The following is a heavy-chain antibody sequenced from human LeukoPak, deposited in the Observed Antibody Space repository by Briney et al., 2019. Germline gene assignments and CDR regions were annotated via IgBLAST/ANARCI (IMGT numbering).Heavy chain of an antibody. V-gene: IGHV3-23*01. D-gene: IGHD3-10*02. CDR1: GFTFSNYA. J-gene: IGHJ4*02. CDR3: AREELRSAVS. CDR2: ISHSGGNT. Sequence: AGGSLRLSCAASGFTFSNYAMSWVRQAPGKGLEWVSTISHSGGNTKYADSVKGRFTISRDNVKNSLYLQMNSLRAEDTAVYYCAREELRSAVSWGQGTLVTVSS.